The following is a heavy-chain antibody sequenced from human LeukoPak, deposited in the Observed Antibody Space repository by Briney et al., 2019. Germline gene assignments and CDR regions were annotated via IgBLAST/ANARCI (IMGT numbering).Heavy chain of an antibody. CDR1: GGSFSGYY. V-gene: IGHV4-34*01. J-gene: IGHJ3*02. CDR3: ARLPGGDSSSVVAFDI. D-gene: IGHD2-21*02. CDR2: INPSGRI. Sequence: PSETLSLTCAVYGGSFSGYYWTWIRQAPGKGLEWTGEINPSGRISYNPSPKSRLTISVDTSENQFSLNLRSVTAADTAVYYCARLPGGDSSSVVAFDIWGQGTMVTVSS.